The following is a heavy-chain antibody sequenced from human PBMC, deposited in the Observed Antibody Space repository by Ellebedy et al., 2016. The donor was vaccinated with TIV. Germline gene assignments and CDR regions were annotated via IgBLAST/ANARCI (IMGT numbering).Heavy chain of an antibody. Sequence: GESLKISCKASGYSFSNYWIVWVRQRPGKGLEWMGTIYPDDSDTYSNPSFQGHVTISADKSISIAYLQWNSLKASDTAMYYCARGSSGSMKHFYYWGQGTLVNVSS. J-gene: IGHJ4*02. CDR3: ARGSSGSMKHFYY. CDR2: IYPDDSDT. CDR1: GYSFSNYW. V-gene: IGHV5-51*01. D-gene: IGHD1-26*01.